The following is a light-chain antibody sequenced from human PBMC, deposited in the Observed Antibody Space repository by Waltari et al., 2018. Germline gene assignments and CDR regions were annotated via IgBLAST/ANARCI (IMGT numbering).Light chain of an antibody. J-gene: IGLJ3*02. CDR2: SNN. V-gene: IGLV1-44*01. CDR3: AAWDASLNGWV. CDR1: RSNIGSNS. Sequence: QSVLTQPPSASGTPGQRVAISCSGTRSNIGSNSVHWYQQLPGTAPKLLTHSNNQRPSGAPDRFSGSKSGTSASLAISGLQSEDEAHYYCAAWDASLNGWVFGGGTKLTVL.